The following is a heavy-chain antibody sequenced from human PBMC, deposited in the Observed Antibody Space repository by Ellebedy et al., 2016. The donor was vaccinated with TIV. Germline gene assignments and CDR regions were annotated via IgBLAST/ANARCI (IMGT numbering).Heavy chain of an antibody. J-gene: IGHJ4*02. CDR1: GGSISSSSYY. CDR3: ARPASSGYYNPFDY. D-gene: IGHD3-22*01. CDR2: IYYSGSS. Sequence: MPSETLSLTCTVSGGSISSSSYYWGWIRQPPGKGLEWIGSIYYSGSSYYNPSLKSRVTMSVDTSKNQFSLKLSSVTAADTAVYYCARPASSGYYNPFDYWGQGTLVTVSS. V-gene: IGHV4-39*01.